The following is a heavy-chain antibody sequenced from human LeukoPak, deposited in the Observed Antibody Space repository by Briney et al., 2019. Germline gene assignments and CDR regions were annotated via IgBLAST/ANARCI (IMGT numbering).Heavy chain of an antibody. CDR1: GFTFSSYS. D-gene: IGHD2-2*01. CDR2: ISSSSSYI. CDR3: ARDPGYCSSTSCYEIPNAFDI. J-gene: IGHJ3*02. V-gene: IGHV3-21*01. Sequence: GESLRLSCAASGFTFSSYSTNWVRQAPGKGLEWVSSISSSSSYIYYADSVKGRFTISRDNAKNSLYLQMNSLRAEDTAVYYCARDPGYCSSTSCYEIPNAFDIWGQGTMVTVSS.